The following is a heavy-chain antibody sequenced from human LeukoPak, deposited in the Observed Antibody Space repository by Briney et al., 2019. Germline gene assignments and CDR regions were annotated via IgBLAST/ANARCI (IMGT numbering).Heavy chain of an antibody. CDR2: ISSSGSTI. V-gene: IGHV3-48*03. J-gene: IGHJ4*02. Sequence: GGSLRLSCAASGFTFSSYEMNWVRQAPGKGLEWVSYISSSGSTIYYADSVKGRFTISRDNAKNSLYLQMNSLRDEGTAVYYCTGDSHSSTVQDLKFDYWGQGTLVTVSS. D-gene: IGHD1-1*01. CDR1: GFTFSSYE. CDR3: TGDSHSSTVQDLKFDY.